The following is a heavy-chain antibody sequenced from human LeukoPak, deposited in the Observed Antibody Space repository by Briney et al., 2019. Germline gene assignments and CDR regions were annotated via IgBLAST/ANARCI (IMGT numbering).Heavy chain of an antibody. V-gene: IGHV3-11*04. CDR1: GFAFSDHS. Sequence: GGSLRLSCAASGFAFSDHSMSWIRQAPGNGLERVSYISSTGDTIYTAESVKGRFTISRDNSKNTLYLQMNSLRAEDKAVYYCARDGNRDFSLTDGGHQSAVDRRTIAYYYYMDVCGKGTTGAVS. J-gene: IGHJ6*03. CDR2: ISSTGDTI. CDR3: ARDGNRDFSLTDGGHQSAVDRRTIAYYYYMDV. D-gene: IGHD3-9*01.